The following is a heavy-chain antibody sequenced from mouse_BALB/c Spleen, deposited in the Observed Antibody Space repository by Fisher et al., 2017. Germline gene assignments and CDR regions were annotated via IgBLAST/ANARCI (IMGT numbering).Heavy chain of an antibody. J-gene: IGHJ1*01. CDR3: ARDGYFDV. Sequence: FTISRDNAKNTLYLQMSSLKSEDTAMYYCARDGYFDVWGAGTTVTVSS. V-gene: IGHV5-6-3*01.